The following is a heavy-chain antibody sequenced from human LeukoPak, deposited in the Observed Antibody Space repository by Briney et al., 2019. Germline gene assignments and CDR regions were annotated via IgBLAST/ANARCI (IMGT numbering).Heavy chain of an antibody. CDR3: VKEASWSGYYITYYFDY. CDR2: ISYDGSNK. Sequence: GGSLRLSCAASGFTFSSFGMHWVRQAPGKGLEWVAVISYDGSNKYYADSVKGRFTVSRDNSKNTLSLQMNSLRPEDTAVYYCVKEASWSGYYITYYFDYWGQGTLVTVSS. CDR1: GFTFSSFG. V-gene: IGHV3-30*18. D-gene: IGHD3-3*01. J-gene: IGHJ4*02.